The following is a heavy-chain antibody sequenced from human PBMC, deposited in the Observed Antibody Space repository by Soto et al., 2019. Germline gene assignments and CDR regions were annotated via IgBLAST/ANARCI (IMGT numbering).Heavy chain of an antibody. D-gene: IGHD6-13*01. V-gene: IGHV3-30*03. J-gene: IGHJ4*02. CDR1: GFTFSSYG. Sequence: PGGSLRLSCAASGFTFSSYGMHWVRQAPGKGLEWVAVISYDGSNKYYADSVKGRFTISRDNSKNTLYLQMNSLRAEDTAVYYCARSPIPGYRSSSELDYPGQRTPVTVSS. CDR2: ISYDGSNK. CDR3: ARSPIPGYRSSSELDY.